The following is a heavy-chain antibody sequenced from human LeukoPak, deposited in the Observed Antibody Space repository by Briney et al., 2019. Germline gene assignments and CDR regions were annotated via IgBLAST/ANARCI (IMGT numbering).Heavy chain of an antibody. CDR3: ARDSTGNQNGQIDSSGWYFDY. J-gene: IGHJ4*02. CDR2: IYYSGIT. CDR1: GGSISSGDYY. V-gene: IGHV4-30-4*08. D-gene: IGHD6-19*01. Sequence: PSETLSLXCTVSGGSISSGDYYWSWIRQPPEKGLEWIGYIYYSGITHYNPSLKSRVTISVDTSKDQFSLKLSSVTAADTAVYYCARDSTGNQNGQIDSSGWYFDYWGQGTLVTVSS.